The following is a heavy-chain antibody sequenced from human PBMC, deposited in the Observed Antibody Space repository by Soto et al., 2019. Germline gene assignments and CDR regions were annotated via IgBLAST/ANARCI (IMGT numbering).Heavy chain of an antibody. D-gene: IGHD2-15*01. V-gene: IGHV3-9*01. Sequence: HPGGSLRLSCAASGFTFDDYAMHWVRQAPGKGLEWVSGISWNSGSIGYADSVKGRFTISRDNAKNSLYLQMNSLRAEDTALYYCAKARCSGGSCSFYFDYWGQGTLVTVSS. CDR1: GFTFDDYA. CDR2: ISWNSGSI. CDR3: AKARCSGGSCSFYFDY. J-gene: IGHJ4*02.